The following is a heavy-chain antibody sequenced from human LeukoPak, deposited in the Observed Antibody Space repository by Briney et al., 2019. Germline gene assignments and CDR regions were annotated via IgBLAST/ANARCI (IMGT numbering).Heavy chain of an antibody. J-gene: IGHJ4*02. Sequence: SETLSLTCPFYGGSFSDYYWSWIRQPPAKGLEWIGEINHSGSTNYNPSLKSRVTISVDTSKNQFSLKLRSVAASYTAVYYCARGGGNRPPDYWGQGTLVTVSS. V-gene: IGHV4-34*01. CDR1: GGSFSDYY. CDR2: INHSGST. CDR3: ARGGGNRPPDY. D-gene: IGHD4-23*01.